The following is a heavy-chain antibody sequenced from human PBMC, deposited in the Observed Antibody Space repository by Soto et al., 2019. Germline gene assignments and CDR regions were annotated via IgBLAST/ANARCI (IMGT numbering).Heavy chain of an antibody. D-gene: IGHD3-9*01. J-gene: IGHJ4*02. Sequence: EVQLVESGGGLVQPGGSLRLSCVASRFSLSTYWMYWVRQAPGKGLMWVSRINSDGGIINYAGSVKGRFTISRDNAKSTLYLQVNSLRVNDTAVYYCARDLGKYDRHNFDNWGQGTLVTVSS. CDR3: ARDLGKYDRHNFDN. CDR2: INSDGGII. V-gene: IGHV3-74*01. CDR1: RFSLSTYW.